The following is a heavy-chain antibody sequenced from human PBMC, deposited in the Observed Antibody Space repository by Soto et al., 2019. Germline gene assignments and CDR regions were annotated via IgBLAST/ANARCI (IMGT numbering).Heavy chain of an antibody. J-gene: IGHJ6*04. V-gene: IGHV4-59*01. CDR2: IYYSGST. D-gene: IGHD3-3*01. CDR1: GGSISSYY. Sequence: SETLSLTCTVSGGSISSYYWSWIRQPPGKGLEWIGYIYYSGSTNYNPSLKSRVTISVDTSKNQFSLKLSSVTAADTAVYYCARDSNEGGTYYDFWSGPMDVWGKGTTVTVSS. CDR3: ARDSNEGGTYYDFWSGPMDV.